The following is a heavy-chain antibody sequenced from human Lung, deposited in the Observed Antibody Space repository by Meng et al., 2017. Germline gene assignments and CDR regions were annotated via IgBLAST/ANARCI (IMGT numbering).Heavy chain of an antibody. V-gene: IGHV4-39*01. J-gene: IGHJ5*02. CDR1: GGSISTSGYY. Sequence: QPQLQESGPGLVKPSEAQSLTCSVSGGSISTSGYYWGWIRQPPGKGLEWIGSIGHSGFTYYTPSVKSRVTVSIDTSKSQFSLKLTSVTAADTAVYFCVRSSAWVRTGFDPWGQGTLVTVSS. D-gene: IGHD3-22*01. CDR3: VRSSAWVRTGFDP. CDR2: IGHSGFT.